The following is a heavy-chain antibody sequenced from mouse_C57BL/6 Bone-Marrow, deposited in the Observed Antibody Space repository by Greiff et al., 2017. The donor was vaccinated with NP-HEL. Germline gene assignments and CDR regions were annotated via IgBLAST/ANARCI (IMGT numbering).Heavy chain of an antibody. D-gene: IGHD1-1*01. V-gene: IGHV1-72*01. CDR3: ARCYYGSSSFDY. J-gene: IGHJ2*01. CDR1: GYTFTSDL. Sequence: VKLQQPGAELVKPGDSVKLSCKASGYTFTSDLMHWVKQRPGRGLEGIGRIDPNSGGTKYNEKFKSKATLTVDKPSSTAYMQLNSLTSEDSAVYYCARCYYGSSSFDYWGQGTALTVSS. CDR2: IDPNSGGT.